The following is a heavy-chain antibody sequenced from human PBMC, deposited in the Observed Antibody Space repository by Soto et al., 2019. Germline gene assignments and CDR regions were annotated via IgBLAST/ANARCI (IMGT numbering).Heavy chain of an antibody. J-gene: IGHJ6*02. D-gene: IGHD3-9*01. V-gene: IGHV1-18*01. Sequence: QVQLVQSGAEVKKPGASVKVSCKASGYTFTSYGISWVRQAPGQGLEWMGWISAYNGNTNYAQKLQGRVTMTTDTSTSTAYMELRSLRSDDTAVYYCVRRQYYDILTGPYYYGMDVWGQGTTVTVSS. CDR2: ISAYNGNT. CDR3: VRRQYYDILTGPYYYGMDV. CDR1: GYTFTSYG.